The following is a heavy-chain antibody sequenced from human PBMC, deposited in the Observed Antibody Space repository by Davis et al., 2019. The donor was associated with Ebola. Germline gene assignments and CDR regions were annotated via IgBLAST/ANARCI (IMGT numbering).Heavy chain of an antibody. V-gene: IGHV4-61*01. CDR3: ARSHSDWLLPFDY. CDR1: GAFVTTGCQY. J-gene: IGHJ4*02. D-gene: IGHD3-9*01. Sequence: MPSETLSPTCTVPGAFVTTGCQYWSCIPQPPGRGRVWITFIYYSGSTDYSPSLRGRVTISLATSKNQFSLRLSSVTAADTAVYYCARSHSDWLLPFDYWGQGTLATVSS. CDR2: IYYSGST.